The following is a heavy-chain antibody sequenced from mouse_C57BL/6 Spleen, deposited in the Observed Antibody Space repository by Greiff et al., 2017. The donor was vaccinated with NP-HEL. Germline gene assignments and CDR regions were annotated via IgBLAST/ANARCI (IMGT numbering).Heavy chain of an antibody. V-gene: IGHV1-4*01. CDR3: ASGVYDYPFAY. J-gene: IGHJ3*01. Sequence: QVQLKESGAELARPGASVKMSCKASGYTFTSYTMHWVKQRPGQGLEWIGYINPSSGYTKYNQKFKDKATLTADKSSSTAYMQLSRLTSEDSAVYYCASGVYDYPFAYWGQGTLVTVSA. D-gene: IGHD2-4*01. CDR2: INPSSGYT. CDR1: GYTFTSYT.